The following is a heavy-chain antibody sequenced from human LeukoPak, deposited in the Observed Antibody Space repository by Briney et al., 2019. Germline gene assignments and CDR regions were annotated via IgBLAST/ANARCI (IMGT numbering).Heavy chain of an antibody. Sequence: SETLSLTCAVYNASFSEYYWSWFRQSPGKGLEWIGEINHSGSTNYNPSLKTRVTISIDTSKNQFSLRLSSVTAADTAVYYCARPQNFLGYSDVDVWSKGTSITVSS. CDR3: ARPQNFLGYSDVDV. CDR1: NASFSEYY. D-gene: IGHD2/OR15-2a*01. J-gene: IGHJ6*03. CDR2: INHSGST. V-gene: IGHV4-34*01.